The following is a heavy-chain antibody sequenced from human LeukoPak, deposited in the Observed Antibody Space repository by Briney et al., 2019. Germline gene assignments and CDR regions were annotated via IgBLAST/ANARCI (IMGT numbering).Heavy chain of an antibody. CDR1: GYTFTGYY. CDR2: INPNSGGT. CDR3: ALNRRGIAAAGTDGEYYFDY. D-gene: IGHD6-13*01. V-gene: IGHV1-2*04. J-gene: IGHJ4*02. Sequence: ASVKVSCKASGYTFTGYYIHWVRQAPGQGLEWMGWINPNSGGTNYAQKFQGWVTMTRDTSISTAYMELSRLRSDDTAVYYCALNRRGIAAAGTDGEYYFDYWGQGTLVTVSS.